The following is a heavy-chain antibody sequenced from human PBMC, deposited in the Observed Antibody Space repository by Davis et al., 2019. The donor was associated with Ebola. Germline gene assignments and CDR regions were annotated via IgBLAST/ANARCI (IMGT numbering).Heavy chain of an antibody. Sequence: SVKVSCKATGGTSSRYAISWVRQDPGQGLEWMGGIIPIFGTANYAQKFQGRVTITADESTSTAYMELSSLRSEDTAVYYCARGRGGDYYFDYWGQGTLVTVSS. CDR2: IIPIFGTA. V-gene: IGHV1-69*13. CDR3: ARGRGGDYYFDY. CDR1: GGTSSRYA. J-gene: IGHJ4*02. D-gene: IGHD4-17*01.